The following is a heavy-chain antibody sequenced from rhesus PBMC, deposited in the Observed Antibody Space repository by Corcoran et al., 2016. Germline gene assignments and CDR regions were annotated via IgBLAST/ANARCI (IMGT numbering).Heavy chain of an antibody. Sequence: QVQLQESGPAVVTPSETLSLTCAVSGGSLRSSNWWICIRQSPGTGLEWIGGIYGSGGSTEYNPSLKSRVTISIDTSKNQFSLKLSSVTAADTAVYYCSRRGVTLGYYFDYWGQGVLVTVSS. D-gene: IGHD4-17*01. V-gene: IGHV4-93*02. CDR2: IYGSGGST. J-gene: IGHJ4*01. CDR1: GGSLRSSNW. CDR3: SRRGVTLGYYFDY.